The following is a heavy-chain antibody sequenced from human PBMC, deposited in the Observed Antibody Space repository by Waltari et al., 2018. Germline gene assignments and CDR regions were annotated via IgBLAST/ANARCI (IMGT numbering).Heavy chain of an antibody. Sequence: QLQLQESGPGLVKPSETLSLTCTVSGGSISSSSYYWGWIRQPPGKGLEWIGSIYYSGSTYYDPTLKSRVTITVDTSKNQLSLKLSSVTAADTAVEYCARAQTVTDAIDIWGQGTMGTDSS. CDR3: ARAQTVTDAIDI. J-gene: IGHJ3*02. CDR2: IYYSGST. V-gene: IGHV4-39*07. D-gene: IGHD4-17*01. CDR1: GGSISSSSYY.